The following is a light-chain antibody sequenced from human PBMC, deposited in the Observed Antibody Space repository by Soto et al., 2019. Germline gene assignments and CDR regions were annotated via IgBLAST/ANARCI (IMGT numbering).Light chain of an antibody. V-gene: IGLV1-51*01. CDR1: SSNIGNNY. CDR3: GTWDSSLSAVV. CDR2: DNN. Sequence: QSVLTQPPSVSAAPGQKVTISGSGSSSNIGNNYVSWYQQLPGTAPKLLIYDNNKRPSGIPDRFSGSKSGTSATLGITGLQTGDEADYDCGTWDSSLSAVVFGGGTKLTVL. J-gene: IGLJ2*01.